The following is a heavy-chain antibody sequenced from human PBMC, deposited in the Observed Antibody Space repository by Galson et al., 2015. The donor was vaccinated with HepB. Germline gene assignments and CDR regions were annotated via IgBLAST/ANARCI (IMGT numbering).Heavy chain of an antibody. D-gene: IGHD1-1*01. CDR3: ATEETGTHTFDY. V-gene: IGHV1-24*01. CDR2: FDPEDGET. CDR1: GYTLTELS. Sequence: SVKVSCKVSGYTLTELSMHWVRQAPGKGLEWMGGFDPEDGETIYAQKFQGRVTMTEDTSTDTAYMELSSLRSEDTAVYYCATEETGTHTFDYWGQGTLVTVSS. J-gene: IGHJ4*02.